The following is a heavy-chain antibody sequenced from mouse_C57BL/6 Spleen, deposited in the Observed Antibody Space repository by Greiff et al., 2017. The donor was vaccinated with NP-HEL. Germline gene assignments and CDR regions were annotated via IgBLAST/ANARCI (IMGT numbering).Heavy chain of an antibody. CDR2: IDPENGDT. Sequence: EVQLQQSGAELVRPGASVKLSCTASGFNIKDDYMHWVKQRPEQGLEWIGWIDPENGDTEYASKFQGKATITADTSSNTAYLQLSSLTSEDTAVYYCTTGGTVVATGYFDVWGTGTTVTVSS. CDR1: GFNIKDDY. J-gene: IGHJ1*03. D-gene: IGHD1-1*01. CDR3: TTGGTVVATGYFDV. V-gene: IGHV14-4*01.